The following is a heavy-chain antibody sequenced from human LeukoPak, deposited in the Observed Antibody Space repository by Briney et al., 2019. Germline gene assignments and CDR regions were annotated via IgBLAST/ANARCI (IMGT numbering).Heavy chain of an antibody. CDR2: LNPDTGST. J-gene: IGHJ5*02. CDR1: GYTFTIYF. CDR3: ARESFSGSGGLNWFAP. D-gene: IGHD3-10*01. V-gene: IGHV1-2*02. Sequence: ASVKVSCKASGYTFTIYFMHWVRQAPGQGLEWMGGLNPDTGSTNYAQKFQARVIMTRDTSINTAYMELRRLRYDDTAMYFCARESFSGSGGLNWFAPWGQGTLVTVSA.